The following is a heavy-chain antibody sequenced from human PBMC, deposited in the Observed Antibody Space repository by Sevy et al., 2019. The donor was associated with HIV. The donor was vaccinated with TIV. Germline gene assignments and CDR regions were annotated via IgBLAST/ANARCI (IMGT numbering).Heavy chain of an antibody. CDR2: IRSKTYGGTT. J-gene: IGHJ6*02. V-gene: IGHV3-49*04. Sequence: GGSLRLSCTPSGFTSGDYILTWVRQTPGKGLEWVGFIRSKTYGGTTEYAASVKGRFTISRDDSKNVAYLRMTSLKTEETAVYYCTRTSYYYDSGSYYGMDVWGQGTTVTVSS. CDR3: TRTSYYYDSGSYYGMDV. D-gene: IGHD3-10*01. CDR1: GFTSGDYI.